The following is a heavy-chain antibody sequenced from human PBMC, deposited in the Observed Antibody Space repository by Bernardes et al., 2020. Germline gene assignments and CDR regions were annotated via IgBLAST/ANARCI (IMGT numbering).Heavy chain of an antibody. CDR1: GGTISSSNW. CDR3: ARTRVYYYDSSGPIDY. J-gene: IGHJ4*02. Sequence: SETLSLTCAVSGGTISSSNWWSWVRQPPGKGLEWIGEIYHSGSTNYNPSLKSRVTISVDKPKNQFSLKLSSVTAADTAVYYCARTRVYYYDSSGPIDYWGQGTLVTVSS. D-gene: IGHD3-22*01. CDR2: IYHSGST. V-gene: IGHV4-4*02.